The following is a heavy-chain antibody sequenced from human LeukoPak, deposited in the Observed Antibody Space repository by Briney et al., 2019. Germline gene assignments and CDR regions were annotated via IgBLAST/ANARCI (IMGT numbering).Heavy chain of an antibody. V-gene: IGHV1-8*03. J-gene: IGHJ4*02. CDR2: MNPNSGNT. D-gene: IGHD6-19*01. CDR3: ARANIAVAANGAD. CDR1: GYTFTSYD. Sequence: ASVKVSCKASGYTFTSYDINWVRQATGQGLEWMGWMNPNSGNTGYAQKFQGRVTITRNTSISTAYMELSSLRSEDTAVYYCARANIAVAANGADWGQGTLVTVSS.